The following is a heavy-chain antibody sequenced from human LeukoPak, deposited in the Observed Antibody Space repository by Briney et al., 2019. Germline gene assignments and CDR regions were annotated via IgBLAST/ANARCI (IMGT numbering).Heavy chain of an antibody. D-gene: IGHD3-22*01. CDR1: GGSISSYY. Sequence: TSETLSLTCTVSGGSISSYYWSWIRQPPGKGLEWIGYIYYSGSTNYNPSLKSRVTISVDTSKNQFSLKLSSVTAADTAVYYYARAVVYYYDSSGYYYYYYYYMDVWGKGTTVTVSS. CDR2: IYYSGST. V-gene: IGHV4-59*01. CDR3: ARAVVYYYDSSGYYYYYYYYMDV. J-gene: IGHJ6*03.